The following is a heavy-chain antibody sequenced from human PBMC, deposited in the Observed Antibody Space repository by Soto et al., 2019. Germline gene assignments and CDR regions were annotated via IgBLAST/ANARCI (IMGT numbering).Heavy chain of an antibody. V-gene: IGHV4-39*01. CDR2: FYYSGST. CDR3: ARHWGRRVFDY. D-gene: IGHD3-16*01. J-gene: IGHJ4*02. CDR1: GGSISSSSYY. Sequence: SSETLSLTCTVSGGSISSSSYYWGWIRQPPGKGLEWIGTFYYSGSTYYNPSLKSRVTISVDTSKNQFSLKLSSVTAADTAVYYCARHWGRRVFDYWGQGTLVTVSS.